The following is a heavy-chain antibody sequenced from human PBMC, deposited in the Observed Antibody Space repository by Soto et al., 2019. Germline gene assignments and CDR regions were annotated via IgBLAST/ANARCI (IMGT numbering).Heavy chain of an antibody. CDR1: GYTFSDYD. CDR3: ARGYYDSSGYYPTDY. J-gene: IGHJ4*02. Sequence: QVQLVQSGAEVKKPGASVKVSCKASGYTFSDYDIIWVRQATGQGLEWMGWMNANSGNTGYARKVQGRVTMTWDTSISTGYMEMSRLRSDDTAVYYCARGYYDSSGYYPTDYWGQGTLVTVSS. CDR2: MNANSGNT. V-gene: IGHV1-8*01. D-gene: IGHD3-22*01.